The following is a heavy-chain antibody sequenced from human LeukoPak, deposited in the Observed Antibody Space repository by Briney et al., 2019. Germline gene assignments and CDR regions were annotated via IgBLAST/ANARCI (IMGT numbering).Heavy chain of an antibody. D-gene: IGHD6-13*01. Sequence: PSETLSLTCTVSGGSISSGSYYWSWIRQPAGKGLEWIGRIYTSGSTNYNPSLKSRVTISVDTSKNQFSLKLSSVTAADTAVYYCARGQYSSSWYYYYYGMDVWGQGTTVTVSS. J-gene: IGHJ6*02. CDR3: ARGQYSSSWYYYYYGMDV. CDR1: GGSISSGSYY. V-gene: IGHV4-61*02. CDR2: IYTSGST.